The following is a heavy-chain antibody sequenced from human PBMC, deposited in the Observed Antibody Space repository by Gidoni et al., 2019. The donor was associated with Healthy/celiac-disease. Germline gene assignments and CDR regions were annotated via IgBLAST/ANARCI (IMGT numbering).Heavy chain of an antibody. V-gene: IGHV4-39*01. Sequence: QLQLQESGPGLVKPSETLSLTCTVSGGPIRSSSYYWGWIRQPPGKGLEWIGSIYYSGSTYYNPSLKSRVTISVDTSKNQFSLKLSSVTAADTAVYYCASMITFGGVIVPFDYWGQGTLVTVSS. CDR1: GGPIRSSSYY. CDR3: ASMITFGGVIVPFDY. CDR2: IYYSGST. J-gene: IGHJ4*02. D-gene: IGHD3-16*02.